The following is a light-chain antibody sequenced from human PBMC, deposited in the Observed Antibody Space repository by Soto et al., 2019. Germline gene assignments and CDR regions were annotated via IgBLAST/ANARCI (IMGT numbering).Light chain of an antibody. CDR2: DSS. J-gene: IGKJ1*01. V-gene: IGKV1-13*02. CDR1: QRISSY. CDR3: LLDNAYVCA. Sequence: STQSPSTLSESVGDRVTITCRASQRISSYLNWYQQKPGRAPKLLIYDSSSLESGVPSRFSGSGSGRDFTLTSSSLQPEYFATYYCLLDNAYVCAFGQGTKVDIK.